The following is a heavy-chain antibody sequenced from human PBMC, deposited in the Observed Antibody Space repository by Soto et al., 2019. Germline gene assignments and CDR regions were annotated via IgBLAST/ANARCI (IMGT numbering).Heavy chain of an antibody. CDR2: ISYDGNNK. Sequence: GGSLRLSCAASGFTFSSYGMHWVRQAPGKGLEWVAVISYDGNNKYYADSVKGRFTISRDNSKNTLYLQMNSLRAEDTAVYYCAKTDRKLPLWFTIGDVWGQGATVTVSS. CDR1: GFTFSSYG. V-gene: IGHV3-30*18. D-gene: IGHD3-10*01. J-gene: IGHJ6*02. CDR3: AKTDRKLPLWFTIGDV.